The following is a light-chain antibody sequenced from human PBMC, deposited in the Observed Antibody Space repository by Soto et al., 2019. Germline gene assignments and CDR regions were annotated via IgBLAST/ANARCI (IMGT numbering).Light chain of an antibody. CDR2: DAS. CDR1: QSISSY. J-gene: IGKJ2*01. Sequence: EIVLTQSPATLSLSPGERATLSCRASQSISSYLAWYQQKPGQAPRLLIYDASNRATDIPARFTGSGSGTDFTLTTSSLEPEDFAVYYCQQRSNWPPTFGQGTKLEI. CDR3: QQRSNWPPT. V-gene: IGKV3-11*01.